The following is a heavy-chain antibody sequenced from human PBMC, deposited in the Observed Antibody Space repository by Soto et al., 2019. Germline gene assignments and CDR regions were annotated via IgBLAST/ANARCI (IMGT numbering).Heavy chain of an antibody. Sequence: RTSETLSLTCTVSGGSISSSSYYWGWIRQPPGKGLEWIGSIYYSGSTYYNPSLKSRVTISVDTSKNQFSLKLSSVTAADTAVYYCARHPFYDYVWGSYRLPGVYYYGMDVWGQGTTVTVSS. V-gene: IGHV4-39*01. CDR2: IYYSGST. CDR1: GGSISSSSYY. D-gene: IGHD3-16*02. J-gene: IGHJ6*02. CDR3: ARHPFYDYVWGSYRLPGVYYYGMDV.